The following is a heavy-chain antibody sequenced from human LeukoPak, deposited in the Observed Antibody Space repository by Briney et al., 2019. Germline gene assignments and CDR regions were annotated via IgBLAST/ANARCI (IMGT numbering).Heavy chain of an antibody. D-gene: IGHD1-26*01. CDR1: GFTFSSYS. CDR2: ISSSSSYI. CDR3: AFNWIGLLSGYFDH. J-gene: IGHJ4*02. V-gene: IGHV3-21*04. Sequence: GGSLRLSCAASGFTFSSYSMNWVRQAPGKGLEWVSSISSSSSYIYYADSVKGRFTISRDNSKKMVYLQMNSLRAEDTAVYYCAFNWIGLLSGYFDHWGQGTLVPVSS.